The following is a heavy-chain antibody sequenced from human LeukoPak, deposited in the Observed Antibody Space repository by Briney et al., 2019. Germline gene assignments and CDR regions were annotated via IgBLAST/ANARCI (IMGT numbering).Heavy chain of an antibody. V-gene: IGHV4-34*01. CDR2: INHSGST. J-gene: IGHJ4*02. D-gene: IGHD3-10*01. CDR1: GGSISSYY. Sequence: PSETLSLTCTVSGGSISSYYWSWIRQPAGKGLEWIGEINHSGSTNYNPSLKSRVTISVDTSKNQFSLKLSSVTAADTAVYYCARGSTPALLLWFGSYFDYWGQGTLVTVSS. CDR3: ARGSTPALLLWFGSYFDY.